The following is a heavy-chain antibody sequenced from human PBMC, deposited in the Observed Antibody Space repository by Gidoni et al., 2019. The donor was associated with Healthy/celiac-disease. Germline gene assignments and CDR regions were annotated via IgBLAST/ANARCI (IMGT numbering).Heavy chain of an antibody. CDR3: ARDHGGNYYGSVLGYYFDY. CDR1: GFTFRSNG. CDR2: IWYDGSNK. J-gene: IGHJ4*02. D-gene: IGHD3-10*01. V-gene: IGHV3-33*01. Sequence: QVQLVESGGGVVQPGSSLRLSCAASGFTFRSNGRHWFRQAPGKGLEWVAVIWYDGSNKYYADSVKGRFTISRDNSKNTLYLQMNSLRAEDTAVYYCARDHGGNYYGSVLGYYFDYWGQGTLVTVSS.